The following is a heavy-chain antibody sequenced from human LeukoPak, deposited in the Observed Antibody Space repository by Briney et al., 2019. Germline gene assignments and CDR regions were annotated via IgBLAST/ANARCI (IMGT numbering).Heavy chain of an antibody. Sequence: GGSLRLSCAASGFTFSSYGMHWVRQAPGKGLEWVAVIWYDGSNKYYADSVKGRFTISRDNSKNTLYLQMNSLRAEDTAVYYCAKFRGGTASRGLFHYWGQGTLVTVSS. J-gene: IGHJ4*02. CDR1: GFTFSSYG. V-gene: IGHV3-33*06. CDR2: IWYDGSNK. CDR3: AKFRGGTASRGLFHY. D-gene: IGHD1-7*01.